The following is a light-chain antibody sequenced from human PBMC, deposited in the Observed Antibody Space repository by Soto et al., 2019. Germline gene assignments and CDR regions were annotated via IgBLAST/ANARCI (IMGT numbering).Light chain of an antibody. J-gene: IGLJ2*01. CDR3: QVWDGRNDRI. V-gene: IGLV3-21*04. CDR2: NDN. Sequence: SYELTQASPMSLDPGQTARMTCRGDNIGRKTVHWYQQKPGQAPVLVMYNDNERPSGIPERFSGSNTGSTATLTISGVEAADEADYHCQVWDGRNDRIFGGGTKLTVL. CDR1: NIGRKT.